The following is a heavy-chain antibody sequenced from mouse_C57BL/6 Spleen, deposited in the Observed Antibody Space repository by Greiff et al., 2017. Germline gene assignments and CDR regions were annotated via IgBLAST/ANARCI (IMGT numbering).Heavy chain of an antibody. CDR3: ARYDYDKDY. V-gene: IGHV1-4*01. CDR2: INPSSGYT. D-gene: IGHD2-4*01. CDR1: GYTFTSYT. Sequence: VQVVESGAELARPGASVKMSCKASGYTFTSYTMHWVKQRPGQGLEWIGYINPSSGYTKYNQKFKDKATLTADKSSSTAYMQLSSLTSEDSAVYYCARYDYDKDYWGQGTTLTVSS. J-gene: IGHJ2*01.